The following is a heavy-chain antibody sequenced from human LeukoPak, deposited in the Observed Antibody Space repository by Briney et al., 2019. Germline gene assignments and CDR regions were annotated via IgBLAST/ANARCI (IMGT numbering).Heavy chain of an antibody. J-gene: IGHJ6*03. V-gene: IGHV3-43*02. Sequence: GGSLRLSCAASGFTFDDYAMHWLRQAPGKGLEWVSLISGDGGSTYYADSVKGRFTISRDNAKNSLYLQMNSLRAEDTAVYYCARDYLGYCSSTCCYYYYYMDVWGKGTTVTVSS. D-gene: IGHD2-2*01. CDR2: ISGDGGST. CDR3: ARDYLGYCSSTCCYYYYYMDV. CDR1: GFTFDDYA.